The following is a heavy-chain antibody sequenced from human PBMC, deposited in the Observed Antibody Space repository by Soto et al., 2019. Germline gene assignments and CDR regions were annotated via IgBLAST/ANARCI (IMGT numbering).Heavy chain of an antibody. V-gene: IGHV4-39*01. D-gene: IGHD5-12*01. CDR3: ARQDIVATIEGFVDY. CDR1: GGSISSSSYY. J-gene: IGHJ4*02. Sequence: QLQLQESGPGLVKPSETLSLTCTVSGGSISSSSYYWGWIRQPPGKGLEWIGSIYYSGSTYYNPSLKSRVTISGDTSKNQFSLKLSSVTAADTAVYYCARQDIVATIEGFVDYWGQGTLVTVSS. CDR2: IYYSGST.